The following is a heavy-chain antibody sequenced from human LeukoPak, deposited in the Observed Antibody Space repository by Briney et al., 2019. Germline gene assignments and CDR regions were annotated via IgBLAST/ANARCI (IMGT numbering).Heavy chain of an antibody. CDR1: GFTVSSNY. CDR2: ISGSGTYI. Sequence: GGSLRLSCAASGFTVSSNYMTWVRQAPGKGLEWVSSISGSGTYIYYADSVKGRFTISRDNAKNSLYLQMNGLRAEDTAVYYCARAYFYDTSGYYYGYWGQGTLVTVSS. J-gene: IGHJ4*02. D-gene: IGHD3-22*01. V-gene: IGHV3-21*01. CDR3: ARAYFYDTSGYYYGY.